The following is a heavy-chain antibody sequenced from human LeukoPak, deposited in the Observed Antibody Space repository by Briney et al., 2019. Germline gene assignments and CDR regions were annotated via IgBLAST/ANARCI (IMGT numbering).Heavy chain of an antibody. J-gene: IGHJ6*03. CDR1: GFTFSSYW. D-gene: IGHD6-13*01. Sequence: PGGSLRLSCAASGFTFSSYWMSWVRQAPGKGLEWVANIKQDGSEKYYVDSVKGRFTISRDNAKNSLYLQMNSLRAEDTAVYYCAREQAPSSSWSTRKYYYYYYMDVWGKGTTVTVSS. V-gene: IGHV3-7*01. CDR3: AREQAPSSSWSTRKYYYYYYMDV. CDR2: IKQDGSEK.